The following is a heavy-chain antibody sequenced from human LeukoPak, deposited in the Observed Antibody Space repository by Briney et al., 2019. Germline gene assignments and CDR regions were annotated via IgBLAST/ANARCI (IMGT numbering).Heavy chain of an antibody. D-gene: IGHD2-8*01. V-gene: IGHV4-4*02. Sequence: SGTLSLTCDVSGDSISSNHWWSWVRQPPGKGLEWIGEMFHSGTINYNPSLKSRVTFSMDKSKNQFSLMMFSVNAADTAVYYCMTSFGNGGYGAFDIWGQGTMVTVSS. CDR1: GDSISSNHW. J-gene: IGHJ3*02. CDR3: MTSFGNGGYGAFDI. CDR2: MFHSGTI.